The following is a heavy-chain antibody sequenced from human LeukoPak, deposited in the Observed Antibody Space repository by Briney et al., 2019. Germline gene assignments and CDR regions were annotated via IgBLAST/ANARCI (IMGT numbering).Heavy chain of an antibody. J-gene: IGHJ4*02. Sequence: PSETLSLTCTVSGGSISSYYWSWIRQPPGKGLEWIGYIYYSGSTNYNPSLKSRVTVSVDTSKNQFSLKLSSVTAADTAVYYCARDVLGYSGYDYARYYFDYWGQGTLVTVSS. V-gene: IGHV4-59*01. CDR1: GGSISSYY. CDR2: IYYSGST. CDR3: ARDVLGYSGYDYARYYFDY. D-gene: IGHD5-12*01.